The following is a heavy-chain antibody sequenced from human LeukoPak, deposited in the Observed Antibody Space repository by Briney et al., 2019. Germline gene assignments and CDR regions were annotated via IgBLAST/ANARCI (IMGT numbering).Heavy chain of an antibody. CDR3: ARVRARGEWFGELLLNWFDP. Sequence: SETLSLTCIVSGGSISSYYWSWIRQPAGKGLEWIGRIYTSGSTNYNPSLKSRVTMSVDTSKNQFSLKLSSVTAADTAVYYCARVRARGEWFGELLLNWFDPWGKGTLVTVSS. V-gene: IGHV4-4*07. CDR1: GGSISSYY. CDR2: IYTSGST. D-gene: IGHD3-10*01. J-gene: IGHJ5*02.